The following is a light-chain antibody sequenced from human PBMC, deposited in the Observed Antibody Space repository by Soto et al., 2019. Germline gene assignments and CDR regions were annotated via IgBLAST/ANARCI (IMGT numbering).Light chain of an antibody. CDR2: KAS. CDR1: QTISSW. Sequence: DIQMTQSPSTLSGSVGDRVTITCRASQTISSWLAWYQQKPGKPPKLLIYKASTLKSGVPSRFSGSGSGTEFTLTISSLQPDDFATYYCQHYNSYSEAFGRGTKVELK. CDR3: QHYNSYSEA. J-gene: IGKJ1*01. V-gene: IGKV1-5*03.